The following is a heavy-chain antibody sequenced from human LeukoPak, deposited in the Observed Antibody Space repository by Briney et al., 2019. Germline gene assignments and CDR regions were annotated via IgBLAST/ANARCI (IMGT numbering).Heavy chain of an antibody. V-gene: IGHV1-69*01. Sequence: SVKVSCKASGGTFSSYAISWVRQAPGQGLEWMGGIIPILGTANYAQKFQGRVTITADESTSTAYMELSSLRSEDTAVYYCARGSTGTTFLGLFVASDIWGQGTMVTVSS. CDR1: GGTFSSYA. CDR3: ARGSTGTTFLGLFVASDI. D-gene: IGHD1-1*01. J-gene: IGHJ3*02. CDR2: IIPILGTA.